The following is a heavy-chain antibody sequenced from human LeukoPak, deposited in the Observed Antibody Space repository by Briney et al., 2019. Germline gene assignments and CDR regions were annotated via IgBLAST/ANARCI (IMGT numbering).Heavy chain of an antibody. CDR3: ARPLEQFLEWSSNWFDP. V-gene: IGHV3-7*01. J-gene: IGHJ5*02. D-gene: IGHD3-3*01. CDR1: GFTFSSYW. CDR2: IKQDGSEK. Sequence: AGGSLRLSCAASGFTFSSYWMTWVRQAPGKGLEWVANIKQDGSEKYYVDSVKGRFTISRDNAKNSLYLQMNSLRAEDTAVYYCARPLEQFLEWSSNWFDPWGQGTLVTVSS.